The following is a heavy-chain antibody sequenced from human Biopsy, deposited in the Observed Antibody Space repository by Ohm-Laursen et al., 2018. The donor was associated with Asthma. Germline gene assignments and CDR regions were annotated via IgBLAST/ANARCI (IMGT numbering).Heavy chain of an antibody. D-gene: IGHD6-19*01. CDR3: ARDSYSSGLYDDFES. J-gene: IGHJ4*02. CDR1: GFTFGDYW. Sequence: GSLRLSCAAFGFTFGDYWMSWVRQVPGKGLEWVANIKHDGSEKNHVDSLKGRFTISRDNAKNSLYLQMNSLRAEDTAVYYCARDSYSSGLYDDFESWGQGTLVTVSS. V-gene: IGHV3-7*03. CDR2: IKHDGSEK.